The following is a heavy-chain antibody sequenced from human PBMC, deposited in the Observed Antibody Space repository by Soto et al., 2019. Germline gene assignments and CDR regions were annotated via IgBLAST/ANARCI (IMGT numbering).Heavy chain of an antibody. J-gene: IGHJ3*02. CDR1: GFSLNTPAVG. CDR3: AHRQGRCGFDI. D-gene: IGHD2-21*01. V-gene: IGHV2-5*01. CDR2: INWNDDE. Sequence: QITLKESGPTLVKPTQTLTLTCTVSGFSLNTPAVGVGWIRQAPGKALEWLALINWNDDERYSTSLKDRLTITKDTSKNHVDLTMTNIGPVDTATYYCAHRQGRCGFDIWGQGTVVTVSS.